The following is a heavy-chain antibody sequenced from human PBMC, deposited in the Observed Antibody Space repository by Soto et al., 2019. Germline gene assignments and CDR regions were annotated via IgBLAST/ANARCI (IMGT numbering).Heavy chain of an antibody. V-gene: IGHV1-69*12. CDR3: ARYKARQQLGGNYYYIMDV. J-gene: IGHJ6*02. Sequence: QVQLVQSGAEVKKPGSSVKLSCKASGGTFSSSAISWVRQAPGQGLEWMGGIMPIFRTSDYAQKFQGRVTITADESTSTAYMGLSSLISEDTSVYFCARYKARQQLGGNYYYIMDVLGQGTTVTVSS. CDR2: IMPIFRTS. CDR1: GGTFSSSA. D-gene: IGHD1-20*01.